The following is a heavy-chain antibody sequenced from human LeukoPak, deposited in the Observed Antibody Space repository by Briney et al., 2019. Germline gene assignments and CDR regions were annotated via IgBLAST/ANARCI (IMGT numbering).Heavy chain of an antibody. J-gene: IGHJ4*02. V-gene: IGHV3-7*01. CDR1: GFTFSSYW. CDR2: IKQDGSEK. CDR3: ARLHSSSWYYSDY. Sequence: GGSLRLSCAASGFTFSSYWMSWVRQAPGKGLEWVANIKQDGSEKYYVDSVKGRFTISRDNAKNSLYLQMNSLRAEDTAVYYCARLHSSSWYYSDYWGQGTLVTVSS. D-gene: IGHD6-13*01.